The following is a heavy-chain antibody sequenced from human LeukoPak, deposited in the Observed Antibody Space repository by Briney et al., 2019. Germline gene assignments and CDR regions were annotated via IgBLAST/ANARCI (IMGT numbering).Heavy chain of an antibody. V-gene: IGHV3-53*01. D-gene: IGHD5-18*01. J-gene: IGHJ4*02. CDR3: ARDIGTAMVPTFDY. CDR2: IYSGGST. Sequence: GGSLRLSCAASGFTVSSNYMSWVRQAPGKGLEWVSVIYSGGSTYYADSVKGRFTISRDNSKNTLYLQMNSLRAEDTAVYYCARDIGTAMVPTFDYWGQGTLVTVSS. CDR1: GFTVSSNY.